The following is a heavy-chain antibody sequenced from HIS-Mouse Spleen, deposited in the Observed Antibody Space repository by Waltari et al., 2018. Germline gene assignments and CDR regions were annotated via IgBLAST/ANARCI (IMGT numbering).Heavy chain of an antibody. CDR1: GFTFSSYS. CDR2: ISSSSSYI. Sequence: EVQLVQSGGGLVKPGGSLRLSCAASGFTFSSYSRNWVRQAPGRWRECVSYISSSSSYIYYADSVKGRFTISRDNAKNSLYLQMNSLRAEDTAVYYCARRLLTGDAFDIWGQGTMVTVSS. V-gene: IGHV3-21*01. CDR3: ARRLLTGDAFDI. D-gene: IGHD7-27*01. J-gene: IGHJ3*02.